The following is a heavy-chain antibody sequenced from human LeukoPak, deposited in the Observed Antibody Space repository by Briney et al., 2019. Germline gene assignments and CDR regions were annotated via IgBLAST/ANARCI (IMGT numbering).Heavy chain of an antibody. CDR1: GYTFTSYA. J-gene: IGHJ1*01. CDR2: INAGNGNT. CDR3: ARGSYYDFWGGWSERGEEYFQH. V-gene: IGHV1-3*01. D-gene: IGHD3-3*01. Sequence: GASVKVSCKASGYTFTSYAMHWVRQAPGQRLEWMGWINAGNGNTKYSQKFQGRVTITRDTSASTAYMELSSLRSEDTAVYYCARGSYYDFWGGWSERGEEYFQHWGQGTLVTVSS.